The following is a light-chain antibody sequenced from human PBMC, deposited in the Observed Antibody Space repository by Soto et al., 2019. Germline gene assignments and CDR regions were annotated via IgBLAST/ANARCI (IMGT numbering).Light chain of an antibody. V-gene: IGLV2-14*01. CDR3: SSYTSSSTYV. CDR1: SSDVGGYNY. CDR2: DVS. Sequence: QSVLTQPASVSGSPGQSITISCTGISSDVGGYNYVSWYQQHPGKAPKLMIYDVSNRPSGVSNRFSGSKSGNTASLTISGLQAEDEADYYCSSYTSSSTYVFGTGTKSPS. J-gene: IGLJ1*01.